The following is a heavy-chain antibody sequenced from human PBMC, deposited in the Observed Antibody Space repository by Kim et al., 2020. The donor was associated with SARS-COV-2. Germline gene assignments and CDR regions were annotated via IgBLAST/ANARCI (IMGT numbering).Heavy chain of an antibody. V-gene: IGHV1-69*04. CDR1: GGTFSSYA. D-gene: IGHD2-15*01. CDR3: ARVSGYCSGGSCYGGYYYYGMDV. CDR2: IIPILGIA. Sequence: SVKVSCKASGGTFSSYAISWVRQAPGQGLEWMGRIIPILGIANYAQKFQGRVTITADKSTSTAYMELSSLRSEDTAVYYCARVSGYCSGGSCYGGYYYYGMDVRGQGTTVTVSS. J-gene: IGHJ6*02.